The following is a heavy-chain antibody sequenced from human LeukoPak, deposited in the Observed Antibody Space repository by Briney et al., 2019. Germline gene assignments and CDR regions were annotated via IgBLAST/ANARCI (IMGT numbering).Heavy chain of an antibody. CDR1: GGSISSYY. CDR3: ARSLAAATYYFDS. V-gene: IGHV4-59*01. D-gene: IGHD6-6*01. Sequence: SETLSLTCTVSGGSISSYYWSWIRQPPGRGLEWIGYAHYSGSTNYNPSLKSRVTISVDTSKNQFSLKLSSVTAADTAMYYCARSLAAATYYFDSWGQGALVTVSS. J-gene: IGHJ4*02. CDR2: AHYSGST.